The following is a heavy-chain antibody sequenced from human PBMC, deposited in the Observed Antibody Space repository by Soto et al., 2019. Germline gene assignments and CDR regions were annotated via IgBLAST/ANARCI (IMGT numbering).Heavy chain of an antibody. CDR1: GFTFSSYG. V-gene: IGHV3-33*01. CDR2: IWYDGSNK. J-gene: IGHJ6*02. Sequence: GGSLRLSCAASGFTFSSYGMHWVRQAPGKGLEWVAVIWYDGSNKYYADSVKGRFTTSRDNSKNTLYLQMNSLRAEDTAVYYCARGGPYYDILTGHPLYYYYGMDVWGQGTTVTVSS. CDR3: ARGGPYYDILTGHPLYYYYGMDV. D-gene: IGHD3-9*01.